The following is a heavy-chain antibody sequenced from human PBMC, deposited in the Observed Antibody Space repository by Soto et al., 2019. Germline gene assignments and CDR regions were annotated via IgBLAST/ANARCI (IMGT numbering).Heavy chain of an antibody. Sequence: QVQLQESGPGLVKPSQTLSLTCTVSGGSISSGGYYWSWIRQHPGKGLEWIGYIYYSGSTYYNPSVKGRVTMSVHTSKNQFSLKLSSVTAADTAVYYCARGYATGPDRWGQGTLVTVSS. V-gene: IGHV4-31*03. D-gene: IGHD3-10*01. CDR3: ARGYATGPDR. CDR1: GGSISSGGYY. J-gene: IGHJ4*02. CDR2: IYYSGST.